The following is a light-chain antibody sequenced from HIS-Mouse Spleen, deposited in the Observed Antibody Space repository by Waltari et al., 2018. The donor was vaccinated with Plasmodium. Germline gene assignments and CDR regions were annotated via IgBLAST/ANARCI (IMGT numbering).Light chain of an antibody. V-gene: IGKV3-15*01. CDR3: QQYNNWSFT. J-gene: IGKJ3*01. CDR1: QSVRSN. Sequence: EIVMTQSPATLSVSPGERATLSCRASQSVRSNLAWYQQKPGQAPRLLIYGASTRATGNPARFSGSGSGTEFTLTISSLQSEDFAVYYCQQYNNWSFTFGPGTKVDIK. CDR2: GAS.